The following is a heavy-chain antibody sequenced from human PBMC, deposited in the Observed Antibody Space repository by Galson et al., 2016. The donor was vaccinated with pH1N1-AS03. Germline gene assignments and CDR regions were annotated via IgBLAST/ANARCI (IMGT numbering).Heavy chain of an antibody. J-gene: IGHJ5*02. CDR2: IPYSATT. Sequence: SETLSLTCTVSGASIKSHYWSWIRQPPGKGLEWIGYIPYSATTSYNPSLQSRVTISQDTAKNQFSLKVHSVTAADTAVYYCAKDAVRGGGFDPWGQGTLVTVSS. V-gene: IGHV4-59*11. CDR3: AKDAVRGGGFDP. CDR1: GASIKSHY. D-gene: IGHD2-15*01.